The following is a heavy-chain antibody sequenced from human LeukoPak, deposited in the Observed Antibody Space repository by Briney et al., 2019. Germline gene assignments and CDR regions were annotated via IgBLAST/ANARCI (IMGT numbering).Heavy chain of an antibody. Sequence: LGGSLRLSCAASGFTVSSNYMSWVRQAPGKGLEWVSVIYSGGSTYYADSVKGRFTISRDNSKNTLYLQMNSLRAEDTAVYYCARENDILTGYLDYWGQGTLVTVSS. V-gene: IGHV3-66*01. J-gene: IGHJ4*02. CDR3: ARENDILTGYLDY. CDR2: IYSGGST. CDR1: GFTVSSNY. D-gene: IGHD3-9*01.